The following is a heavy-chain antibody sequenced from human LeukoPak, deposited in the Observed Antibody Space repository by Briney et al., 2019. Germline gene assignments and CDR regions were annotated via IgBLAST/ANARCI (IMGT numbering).Heavy chain of an antibody. CDR1: GFTFDDYA. CDR2: ISWNSGSI. J-gene: IGHJ6*02. Sequence: PGGSLRLPCAASGFTFDDYAMHWVRQAPGKGLEWVSGISWNSGSIGYADSVKGRFTISRDNAKNSLYLQMNSLRAEDTALYYCAKAEGDFWSGYAAGYYYGMDVWGQGTTVTVSS. D-gene: IGHD3-3*01. CDR3: AKAEGDFWSGYAAGYYYGMDV. V-gene: IGHV3-9*01.